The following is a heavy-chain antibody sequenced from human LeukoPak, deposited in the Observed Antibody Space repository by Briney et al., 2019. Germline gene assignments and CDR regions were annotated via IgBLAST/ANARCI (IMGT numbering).Heavy chain of an antibody. V-gene: IGHV4-39*01. CDR1: GGSISSSSYY. CDR2: IYYSGST. Sequence: SETLSLTCTVSGGSISSSSYYWGWIRQPPGKGLEWIGSIYYSGSTYYNPSLKSRVTISVDTFKNQFSLKLSSVTAADTAVYYCARRGYYDILTGDGAFDIWGQGTMVTVSS. CDR3: ARRGYYDILTGDGAFDI. D-gene: IGHD3-9*01. J-gene: IGHJ3*02.